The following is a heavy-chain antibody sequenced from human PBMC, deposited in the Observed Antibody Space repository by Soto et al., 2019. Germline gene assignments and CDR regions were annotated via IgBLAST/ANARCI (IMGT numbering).Heavy chain of an antibody. CDR3: CWSLHYHYYGMDV. J-gene: IGHJ6*02. D-gene: IGHD1-26*01. Sequence: GGSLRLSCAASGFTFSSYSMNWVRQAPGKGLEWVSSISSSSTYIYYADSVKGRFTISRDNAKNSLYLQMNSLRAEDTAVYYACWSLHYHYYGMDVWGQAPTVTVSS. V-gene: IGHV3-21*04. CDR1: GFTFSSYS. CDR2: ISSSSTYI.